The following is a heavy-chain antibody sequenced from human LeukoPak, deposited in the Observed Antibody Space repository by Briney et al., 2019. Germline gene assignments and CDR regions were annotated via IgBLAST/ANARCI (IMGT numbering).Heavy chain of an antibody. CDR3: ARQPRFGELDY. V-gene: IGHV4-61*08. J-gene: IGHJ4*02. D-gene: IGHD3-10*01. CDR2: VYYSGST. Sequence: SETLSLTCAVSGGSISSGGYSWSWIRQPPGKGLEWIGYVYYSGSTNYNPSLKSRVTISVDTSKNQLSLKLSSVTAADTAVYYCARQPRFGELDYWGQGTLVTVSS. CDR1: GGSISSGGYS.